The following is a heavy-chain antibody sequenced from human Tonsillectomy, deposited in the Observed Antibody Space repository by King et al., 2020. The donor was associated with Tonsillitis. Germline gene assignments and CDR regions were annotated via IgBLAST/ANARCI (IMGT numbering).Heavy chain of an antibody. V-gene: IGHV1-2*02. CDR1: GYTFTGYY. J-gene: IGHJ5*02. CDR3: ARDGIYGDYIGLFDP. D-gene: IGHD4-17*01. Sequence: QVQLVESGAEVKKPGASVKVSCKASGYTFTGYYMHWVRQAPGHGLEWMGWINPNSGGTNYAQKFQGRVTMTRDTSISTAYMALSRLRSDDTAVYYCARDGIYGDYIGLFDPWGQGTLVTISS. CDR2: INPNSGGT.